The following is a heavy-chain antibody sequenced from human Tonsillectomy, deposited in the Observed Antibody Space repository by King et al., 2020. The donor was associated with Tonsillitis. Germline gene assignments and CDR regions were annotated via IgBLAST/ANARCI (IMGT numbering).Heavy chain of an antibody. CDR3: AKDTVYSSGWYTN. J-gene: IGHJ4*02. Sequence: VQLVESGGGLVQPGRSLRLSCAASGFTLDDYAMHWVRQAPGKGLERVSGISWNSGSIGYADSVKGRFTISRDNAKNSLYLQMNRLRAEDTALYYCAKDTVYSSGWYTNWGQGTLVTVSS. V-gene: IGHV3-9*01. CDR1: GFTLDDYA. CDR2: ISWNSGSI. D-gene: IGHD6-19*01.